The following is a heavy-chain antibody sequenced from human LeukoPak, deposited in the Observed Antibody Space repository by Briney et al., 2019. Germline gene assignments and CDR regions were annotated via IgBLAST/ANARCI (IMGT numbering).Heavy chain of an antibody. CDR1: GFTFSSYW. CDR3: ARALVPAARDAFDI. J-gene: IGHJ3*02. Sequence: GGSLRLSCAASGFTFSSYWMSWVRQAPGKGLEWVANIKQDGSEKYYVDSVKGRFTISRDNAKKSLYLQMNSLRGEDTAVYYCARALVPAARDAFDIWGHGTMVTASS. V-gene: IGHV3-7*04. D-gene: IGHD2-2*01. CDR2: IKQDGSEK.